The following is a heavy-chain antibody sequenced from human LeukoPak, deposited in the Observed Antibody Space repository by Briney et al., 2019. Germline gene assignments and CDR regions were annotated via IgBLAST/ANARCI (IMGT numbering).Heavy chain of an antibody. D-gene: IGHD3-3*01. CDR2: MPYDENVADKGTP. V-gene: IGHV4-39*01. J-gene: IGHJ5*01. CDR3: ARLTLTGVGGRGWFDS. CDR1: GDSISNSGWS. Sequence: PSETLSLTCIVSGDSISNSGWSWGWIRQPPGKGLEWIGTMPYDENVADKGTPSYNPSLRSRVTISADTSKNQLSLKVNSVTAADTASYYCARLTLTGVGGRGWFDSWGKGTLVIVSS.